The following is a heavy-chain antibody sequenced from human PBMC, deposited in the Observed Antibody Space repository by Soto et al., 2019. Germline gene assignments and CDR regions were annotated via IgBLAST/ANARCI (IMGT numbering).Heavy chain of an antibody. CDR2: FSATSENT. V-gene: IGHV3-23*01. D-gene: IGHD6-19*01. CDR1: GFFFSSYT. Sequence: EVQLLESGGGLVQPGGSLRLSCVGSGFFFSSYTMTWVRQAPGKGLEWVSSFSATSENTYYADSVRGRFTISRDNSKNTLLLQMNSLPAEDTAMYYCAKARDQQWVRLPFDYWGQGILVIVSS. J-gene: IGHJ4*02. CDR3: AKARDQQWVRLPFDY.